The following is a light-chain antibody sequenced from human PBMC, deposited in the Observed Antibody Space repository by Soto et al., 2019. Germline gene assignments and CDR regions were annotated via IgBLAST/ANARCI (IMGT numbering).Light chain of an antibody. Sequence: QSALTQPASVSGSPGQSITISCTGTSSDVGSYNLVSWYQQHPGKAPKLIIYEVNERPSGVPDRFSGSKSGNTASLTVSGLQTADEADYYCSSYAGSNWYVFGTGTKVTVL. CDR2: EVN. CDR3: SSYAGSNWYV. V-gene: IGLV2-14*02. CDR1: SSDVGSYNL. J-gene: IGLJ1*01.